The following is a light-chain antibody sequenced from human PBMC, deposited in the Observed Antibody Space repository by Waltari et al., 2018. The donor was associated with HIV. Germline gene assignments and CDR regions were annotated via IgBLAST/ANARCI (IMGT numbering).Light chain of an antibody. Sequence: QSALTQSPSASAAPGRSLTIPCPGPGSDIGSNTVFWFQNFPPSAPKLLIFGSRRRPSGVPDRFSASKSGTSASLVIGGLRTEDEADYYCAAWDDSLGGFVVGTGTKVTVL. J-gene: IGLJ1*01. CDR1: GSDIGSNT. V-gene: IGLV1-47*01. CDR3: AAWDDSLGGFV. CDR2: GSR.